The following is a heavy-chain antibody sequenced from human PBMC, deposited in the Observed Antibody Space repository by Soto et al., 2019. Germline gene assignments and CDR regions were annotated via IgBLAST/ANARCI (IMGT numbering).Heavy chain of an antibody. D-gene: IGHD6-19*01. Sequence: QAQLVQSGGEVKKPGASVKVSCKASGYSFTNYGITWVRQAPGQGFEWMGWISAYNGDTTYAQKLQGRGTMTTDASTSTAYLELRSLRSDAPAVYYCARDRGVAPPVAGNTHYYYYMDVWGKGTKVTVSS. J-gene: IGHJ6*03. CDR3: ARDRGVAPPVAGNTHYYYYMDV. CDR2: ISAYNGDT. V-gene: IGHV1-18*01. CDR1: GYSFTNYG.